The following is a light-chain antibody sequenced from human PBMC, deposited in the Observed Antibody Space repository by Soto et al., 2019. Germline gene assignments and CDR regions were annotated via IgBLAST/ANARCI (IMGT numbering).Light chain of an antibody. J-gene: IGLJ3*02. V-gene: IGLV2-14*01. CDR3: SSCTSTSTWV. Sequence: QSALTQPASVSGSRGQSITISCTGARSDVGGYNYVSWYQQHPGNAPKLIISEVTNRPSGVSSCFSGSKSGNTASLTISGLQAEDEADYYFSSCTSTSTWVFGGGTKLTVL. CDR1: RSDVGGYNY. CDR2: EVT.